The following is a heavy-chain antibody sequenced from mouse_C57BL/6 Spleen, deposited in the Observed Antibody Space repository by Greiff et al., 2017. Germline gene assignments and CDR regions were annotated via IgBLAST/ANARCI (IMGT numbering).Heavy chain of an antibody. CDR3: ARGGYGDD. Sequence: QVQLQQPGAELVMPGASVKLSCKASGYTFTSYWMHWVKQRPGQGLEWIGEIDPSDSYTNYNQKFKGKSTLTVDKSSSTAYMQLSSLTSEDSAVXYCARGGYGDDWGQGTTLTVSS. J-gene: IGHJ2*01. CDR1: GYTFTSYW. CDR2: IDPSDSYT. V-gene: IGHV1-69*01. D-gene: IGHD1-1*02.